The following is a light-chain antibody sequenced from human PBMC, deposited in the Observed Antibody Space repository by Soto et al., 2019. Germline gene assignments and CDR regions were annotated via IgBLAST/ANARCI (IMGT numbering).Light chain of an antibody. CDR2: KAS. J-gene: IGKJ1*01. CDR1: QSISSW. Sequence: DIQLTQSPSTLSAAVGDRVTITFRGSQSISSWFAWDQQEPGKATKLLINKASTLESWVPSRFSGSGSGKEFTLTISSLQPDDFATYYCQQYNSFWTFGQGTKVDNK. CDR3: QQYNSFWT. V-gene: IGKV1-5*03.